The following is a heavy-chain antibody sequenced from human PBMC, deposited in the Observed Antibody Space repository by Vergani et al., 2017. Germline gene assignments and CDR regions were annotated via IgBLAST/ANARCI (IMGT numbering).Heavy chain of an antibody. Sequence: VQLVQSGSEFKKPGASVKVSCKASGYTFTSYAMNWVRQAPGQGLEWMGCINTYTGNPTYAQCFTGRFVFSLDTSVSTAYLQISSLKAEDTAVYYCARVQDTAMVYYGMDVWGQGTTVTVSS. D-gene: IGHD5-18*01. V-gene: IGHV7-4-1*02. CDR1: GYTFTSYA. CDR3: ARVQDTAMVYYGMDV. CDR2: INTYTGNP. J-gene: IGHJ6*02.